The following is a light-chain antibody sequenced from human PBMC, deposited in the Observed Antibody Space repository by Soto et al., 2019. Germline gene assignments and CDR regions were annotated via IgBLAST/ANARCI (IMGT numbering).Light chain of an antibody. J-gene: IGLJ1*01. CDR1: SSNIGADYD. Sequence: QSVLTQPPSMSGAPGQRGAISCTGSSSNIGADYDVPWYQHVPGRAPKLLIYGNTNRPSGVPDRFSASRSGTSASLAITGLQAEDEADYYCHSYDSSLTGWVFGTGTKLTVL. CDR3: HSYDSSLTGWV. CDR2: GNT. V-gene: IGLV1-40*01.